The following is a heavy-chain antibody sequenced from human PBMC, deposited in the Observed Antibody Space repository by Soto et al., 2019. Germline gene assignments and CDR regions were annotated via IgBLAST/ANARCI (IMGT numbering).Heavy chain of an antibody. CDR3: ASIGGDLVVQY. D-gene: IGHD3-22*01. Sequence: QVQLVESGGGVVQPGRSLRLSCAASGFTFSSYGMHWVRQAPGKGLEWVAVIWYDGSNKYYADSVKGRFTISRDNSKNTLYLQMNSLRAEDTAVYYCASIGGDLVVQYWGQGTLVTVSS. V-gene: IGHV3-33*01. CDR1: GFTFSSYG. J-gene: IGHJ4*02. CDR2: IWYDGSNK.